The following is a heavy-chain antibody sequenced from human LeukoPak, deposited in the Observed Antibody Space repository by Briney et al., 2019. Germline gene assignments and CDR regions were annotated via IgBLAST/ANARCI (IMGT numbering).Heavy chain of an antibody. V-gene: IGHV4-59*08. CDR3: ARRGDGYNRFDY. D-gene: IGHD5-24*01. CDR1: GVSISSYY. J-gene: IGHJ4*02. CDR2: IYYSGST. Sequence: SETLSLTCTASGVSISSYYWSWIRQPPGKGLEWIGYIYYSGSTNYNPSLKSRVTISVDKSKYQFSLKLSSVTAADTAVYYCARRGDGYNRFDYWGQGTLVTVSS.